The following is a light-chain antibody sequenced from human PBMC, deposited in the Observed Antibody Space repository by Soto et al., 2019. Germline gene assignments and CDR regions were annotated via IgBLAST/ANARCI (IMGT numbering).Light chain of an antibody. Sequence: DIQMTQSPSSLSASVGDRVTITCRASQAIYNYLACYQHKPAKVPTLLISAASTLQSVVPSRFSGSGSATAFTLTITSLPPKDVATYYCQKFCAHTTFGGGAKVEI. CDR1: QAIYNY. V-gene: IGKV1-27*01. CDR2: AAS. J-gene: IGKJ4*01. CDR3: QKFCAHTT.